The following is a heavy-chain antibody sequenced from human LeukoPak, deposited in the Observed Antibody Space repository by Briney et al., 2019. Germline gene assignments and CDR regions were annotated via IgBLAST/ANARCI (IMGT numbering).Heavy chain of an antibody. CDR2: IYYSGST. J-gene: IGHJ4*02. CDR1: GGSISSSSYY. CDR3: ARHPVNVDTAMVRGY. D-gene: IGHD5-18*01. V-gene: IGHV4-39*01. Sequence: PSETLSLTCTVSGGSISSSSYYWGWIRQPPGKGLEWIGSIYYSGSTYYNPSLKSRVTISVDTSKNQFSLKLSSVTAADTAVYYCARHPVNVDTAMVRGYWGQGTLVTVSS.